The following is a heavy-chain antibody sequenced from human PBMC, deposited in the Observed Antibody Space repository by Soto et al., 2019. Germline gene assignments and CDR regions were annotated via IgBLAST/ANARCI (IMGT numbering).Heavy chain of an antibody. CDR1: GGSVSSGSYY. V-gene: IGHV4-61*01. D-gene: IGHD3-10*01. Sequence: PSETLSLTCTVSGGSVSSGSYYWSWIRQPPGKGLECIEYIYYSGSTNYNPSLKSRVTISVDTSKNQFSLKLSSVTAADTAVYYCARHLSVRGVFDFWGQGTQVTVSS. J-gene: IGHJ4*02. CDR3: ARHLSVRGVFDF. CDR2: IYYSGST.